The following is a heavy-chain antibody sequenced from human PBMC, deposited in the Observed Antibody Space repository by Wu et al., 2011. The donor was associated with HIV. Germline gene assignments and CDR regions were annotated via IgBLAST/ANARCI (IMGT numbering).Heavy chain of an antibody. V-gene: IGHV1-46*01. CDR2: INPSGGST. J-gene: IGHJ4*02. Sequence: QVQLVQSGAEVKKPGASVKVSCKASEYTFTSDYMHWVRQAPGQGLEWMGIINPSGGSTSYAQKFQGRVTMTRDTSTSTVYMELSSLRSEDTAVYYCTREVVATYYFDYWGQGTLVTVSS. CDR1: EYTFTSDY. D-gene: IGHD5-12*01. CDR3: TREVVATYYFDY.